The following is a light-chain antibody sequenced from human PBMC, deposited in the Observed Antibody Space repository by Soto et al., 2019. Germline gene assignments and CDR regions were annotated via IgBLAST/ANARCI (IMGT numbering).Light chain of an antibody. J-gene: IGKJ4*01. Sequence: EIVLTQSPGTLSLSPGERATLSCRASQSITSSYLAWYQHKPGQAPSLLIYAASSRATGIPDRFSGSGSGTDFTLTISRLEPEDFAVYYCHQCGKSPTFGGGTKGEIK. CDR1: QSITSSY. V-gene: IGKV3-20*01. CDR2: AAS. CDR3: HQCGKSPT.